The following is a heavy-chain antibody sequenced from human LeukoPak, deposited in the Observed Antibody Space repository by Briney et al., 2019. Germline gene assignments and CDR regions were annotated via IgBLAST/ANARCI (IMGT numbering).Heavy chain of an antibody. CDR2: IHHDGSNK. CDR1: GFTFSSYG. V-gene: IGHV3-30*02. Sequence: GGSLRLSCAASGFTFSSYGMHWVRQAPGKGLDWVAFIHHDGSNKYYADSVRGRFTISRGNSKNTLYLQMNNLRVEDTAVYYCAKGHFASSSFFDYWGQGTLVTVSS. CDR3: AKGHFASSSFFDY. D-gene: IGHD6-6*01. J-gene: IGHJ4*02.